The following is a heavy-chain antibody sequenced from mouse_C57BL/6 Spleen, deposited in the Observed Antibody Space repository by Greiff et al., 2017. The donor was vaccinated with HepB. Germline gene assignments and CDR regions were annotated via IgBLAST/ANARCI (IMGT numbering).Heavy chain of an antibody. D-gene: IGHD2-4*01. Sequence: DVKLVESEGGLVQPGSSMKLSCTASGFTFSDYYMAWVRQVPEKGLEWVANINYDGSSTYYLDSLKSRFIISRDNAKNILYLQMSSLKSEDTATYYCAREDYDYDGFAYWGQGTLVTVSA. CDR1: GFTFSDYY. J-gene: IGHJ3*01. CDR2: INYDGSST. CDR3: AREDYDYDGFAY. V-gene: IGHV5-16*01.